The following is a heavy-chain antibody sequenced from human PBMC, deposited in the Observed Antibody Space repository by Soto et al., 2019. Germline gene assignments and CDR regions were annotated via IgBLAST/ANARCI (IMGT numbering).Heavy chain of an antibody. J-gene: IGHJ4*02. Sequence: EVQVLESGGRVVQPGGSLRLSCEASGFTSSDFAMSWVRQAPGKGLEWVSSIGGSGGLANYARSVQGRFTISRDNSGKTVFLEMTSLRVEDTAVYYCAKAGWALRIYIVPAAMYFDSWGRGTLVTVSS. V-gene: IGHV3-23*01. CDR3: AKAGWALRIYIVPAAMYFDS. CDR2: IGGSGGLA. CDR1: GFTSSDFA. D-gene: IGHD2-2*01.